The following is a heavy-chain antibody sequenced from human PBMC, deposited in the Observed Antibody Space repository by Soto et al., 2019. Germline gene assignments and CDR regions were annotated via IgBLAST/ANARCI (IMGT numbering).Heavy chain of an antibody. Sequence: GGSLRLSCAASGFTFSSYGMHWVRQAPGKGLEWVAVISYDGSNKYYADSVKGRFTISRDNSKNTLYLRWSSLKASDTAMYYCATLTGTTNFDYWGQGTLVTVSS. J-gene: IGHJ4*02. CDR3: ATLTGTTNFDY. CDR2: ISYDGSNK. V-gene: IGHV3-30*03. D-gene: IGHD1-7*01. CDR1: GFTFSSYG.